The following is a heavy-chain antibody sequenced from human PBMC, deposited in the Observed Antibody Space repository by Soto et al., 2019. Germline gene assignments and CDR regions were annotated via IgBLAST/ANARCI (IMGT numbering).Heavy chain of an antibody. CDR1: GFTLNTYD. CDR3: AKRSGDNLSYFDS. D-gene: IGHD4-17*01. V-gene: IGHV3-23*01. J-gene: IGHJ4*02. CDR2: ITASGGFT. Sequence: GGSLRLSCAASGFTLNTYDMSWVRQAPGKGLQWVSTITASGGFTFYADSVKGRFTISGDNSRNTLYLEMNSLRAEDTAEYYCAKRSGDNLSYFDSWGQGTLVTVSS.